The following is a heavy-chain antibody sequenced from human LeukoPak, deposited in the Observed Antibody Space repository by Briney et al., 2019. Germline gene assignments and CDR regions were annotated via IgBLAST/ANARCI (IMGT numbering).Heavy chain of an antibody. CDR2: IYFSGTT. J-gene: IGHJ5*01. V-gene: IGHV4-59*01. Sequence: SETLYLTCTVSGDSIGSYYWSWIRQPPGKGLEWIGYIYFSGTTYYNPSLKSRVTISVDTFKNQFSLKLNSVTAADTAVYYCAREGRGSWFDYWGQGTLATVSS. D-gene: IGHD5-12*01. CDR1: GDSIGSYY. CDR3: AREGRGSWFDY.